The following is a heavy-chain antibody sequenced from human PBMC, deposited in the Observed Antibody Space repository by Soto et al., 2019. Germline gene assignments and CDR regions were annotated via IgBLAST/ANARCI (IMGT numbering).Heavy chain of an antibody. D-gene: IGHD3-9*01. CDR2: IYYSGST. CDR3: AAREYTIFFPGPLNDPFDI. Sequence: AETLSLTCTVSGGSISSYYWSWIRQPPGKGLEWIGYIYYSGSTNYNPSLKSRVTISVDTSKNQFSLKLSSVTAVDTAVYYCAAREYTIFFPGPLNDPFDIWGQGTMVTVSS. J-gene: IGHJ3*02. V-gene: IGHV4-59*01. CDR1: GGSISSYY.